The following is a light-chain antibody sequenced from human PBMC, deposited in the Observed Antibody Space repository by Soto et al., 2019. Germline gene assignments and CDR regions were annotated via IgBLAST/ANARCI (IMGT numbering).Light chain of an antibody. V-gene: IGKV3-11*01. CDR1: QSVSSY. CDR3: QQRSNWPPIT. Sequence: EIVLTQSPATLSVSPGERATLYFSASQSVSSYLAWYQQKPGQAPRLLIYDASNRATGIPARFSGSGSGTDFTLTISSLEPEDFAVYYCQQRSNWPPITFGQGTRLEIK. CDR2: DAS. J-gene: IGKJ5*01.